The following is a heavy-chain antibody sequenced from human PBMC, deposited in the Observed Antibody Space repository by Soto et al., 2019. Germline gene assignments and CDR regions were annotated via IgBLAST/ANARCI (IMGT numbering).Heavy chain of an antibody. CDR1: GGSIRSYY. CDR3: ARGAADTAMVDS. D-gene: IGHD5-18*01. Sequence: PSETLSLTCTVSGGSIRSYYWTWIRQPPGKGLEWLGYIFYSGSTFYNPSLKSRVTISIHTSKSQFSLQLTSVTAADTAVYYCARGAADTAMVDSWGQRTMVTVYS. J-gene: IGHJ4*02. CDR2: IFYSGST. V-gene: IGHV4-59*01.